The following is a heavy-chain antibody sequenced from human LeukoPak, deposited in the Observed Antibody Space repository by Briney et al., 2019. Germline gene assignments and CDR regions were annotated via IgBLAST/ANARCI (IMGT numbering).Heavy chain of an antibody. CDR1: GGSMRSYY. Sequence: KPSETLSLTCSVSGGSMRSYYWGWIRQPPGKGLERIGYIHYSGSTNYSPSLKSRVTISVDTSKNHFSLELTSVTAADTAVYYCARDNWNYGSSMDVWGQGTTVTVSS. J-gene: IGHJ6*02. CDR3: ARDNWNYGSSMDV. V-gene: IGHV4-59*01. CDR2: IHYSGST. D-gene: IGHD1-7*01.